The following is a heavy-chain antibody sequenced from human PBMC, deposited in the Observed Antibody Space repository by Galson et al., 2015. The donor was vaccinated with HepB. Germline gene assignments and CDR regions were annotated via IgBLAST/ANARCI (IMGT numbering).Heavy chain of an antibody. D-gene: IGHD3-22*01. J-gene: IGHJ5*02. CDR3: ARSRYYYESSGFFP. V-gene: IGHV4-59*01. Sequence: SETLSLTCTVSGGSIRGYYWSWIRQPPGKGLGWIGYIYYTGSTNYNPPLKGRATMSLDTAKSQFSLKLSSVTAADTAVYYCARSRYYYESSGFFPWGQGTLVTVSS. CDR1: GGSIRGYY. CDR2: IYYTGST.